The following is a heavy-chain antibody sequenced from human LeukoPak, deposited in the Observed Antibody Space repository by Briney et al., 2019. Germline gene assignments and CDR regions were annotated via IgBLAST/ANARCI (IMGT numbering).Heavy chain of an antibody. CDR3: ARAYGGNDLCDY. Sequence: GRSLRLSCAASGFTFSSYGMHWVRQAPGKGLEWVAVIWYDGSNKYYADSVKGRFTISRDNSKNTLYLQMNSLRAEDTAVYYCARAYGGNDLCDYWGQGTLVTVFS. CDR1: GFTFSSYG. V-gene: IGHV3-33*01. D-gene: IGHD4-23*01. J-gene: IGHJ4*02. CDR2: IWYDGSNK.